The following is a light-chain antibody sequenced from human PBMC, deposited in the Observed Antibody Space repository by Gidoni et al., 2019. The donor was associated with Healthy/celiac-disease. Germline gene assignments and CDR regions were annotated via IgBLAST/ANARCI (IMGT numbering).Light chain of an antibody. CDR1: SSDIGTCNY. J-gene: IGLJ1*01. Sequence: QSALTQPASVSGSPGQSITISCTGTSSDIGTCNYVSWYQQHPGKAPKLVIFEVNNRPSGVSNRFSGSKSGNTASLTISGLQAEDEADYYCSSYTGSNTYVFGSETKVTVL. CDR3: SSYTGSNTYV. CDR2: EVN. V-gene: IGLV2-14*01.